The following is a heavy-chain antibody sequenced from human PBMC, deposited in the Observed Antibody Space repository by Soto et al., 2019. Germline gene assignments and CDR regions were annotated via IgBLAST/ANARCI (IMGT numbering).Heavy chain of an antibody. V-gene: IGHV1-18*01. CDR1: GYTFASYG. Sequence: QVQLVQSGAEVRKPGASAKVSCKASGYTFASYGISWVRQAPGQWLEWMGRISAYNGNTDSAQKFQGRLTMTTDTSTCLVDMELGNLRYADTAVYYCVRVETGSYPPSFWDDAFDIWGQGTIFTVSS. CDR2: ISAYNGNT. D-gene: IGHD1-26*01. CDR3: VRVETGSYPPSFWDDAFDI. J-gene: IGHJ3*02.